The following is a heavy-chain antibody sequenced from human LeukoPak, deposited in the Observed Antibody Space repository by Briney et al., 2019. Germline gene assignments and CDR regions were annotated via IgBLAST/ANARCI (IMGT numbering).Heavy chain of an antibody. CDR2: ISYDGSNK. CDR3: AKDKTAAGITYFDY. Sequence: GGSLRLSCAASGFTFSSYGMHWVRQAPGKGLEWVAVISYDGSNKYYTDSAKGRFTISRDNSKNTLYLQMNSLRAEDTAVYYCAKDKTAAGITYFDYWGQGTLVTVSS. J-gene: IGHJ4*02. CDR1: GFTFSSYG. V-gene: IGHV3-30*18. D-gene: IGHD6-13*01.